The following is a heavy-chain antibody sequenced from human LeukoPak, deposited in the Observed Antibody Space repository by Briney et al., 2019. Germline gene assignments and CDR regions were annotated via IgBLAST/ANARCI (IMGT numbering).Heavy chain of an antibody. V-gene: IGHV3-11*01. Sequence: KPGGSLRLSCAASGFSFSDYYMSWIRQAPGKGLEWVSYISGSGSATYYAHSVKGRFTISWDNAKNSLYLQMNSLRGEDTAVYYGARDNSHYCYGMDVWGQGTMVTVSS. CDR1: GFSFSDYY. CDR2: ISGSGSAT. J-gene: IGHJ6*02. CDR3: ARDNSHYCYGMDV. D-gene: IGHD2-21*01.